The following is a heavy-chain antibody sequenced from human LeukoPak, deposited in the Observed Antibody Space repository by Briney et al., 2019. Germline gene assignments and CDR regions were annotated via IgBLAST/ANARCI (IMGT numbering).Heavy chain of an antibody. CDR3: ARTGTTAMVNYFDY. Sequence: GGSLRLSCAASGFTFSTSWMSWVRQVPGKGLEWVANIKKDGSETYYVDSVKGRFTISRDNAKNSLYLQMNSLRAEDTAMYYCARTGTTAMVNYFDYWGQGTLVTVSS. CDR1: GFTFSTSW. V-gene: IGHV3-7*03. CDR2: IKKDGSET. D-gene: IGHD5-18*01. J-gene: IGHJ4*02.